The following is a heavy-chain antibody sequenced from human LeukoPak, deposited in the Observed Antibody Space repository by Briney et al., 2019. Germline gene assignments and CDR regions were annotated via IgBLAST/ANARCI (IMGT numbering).Heavy chain of an antibody. CDR3: ARLSGTMVSHNWFDP. CDR1: GYRFTDYY. D-gene: IGHD4/OR15-4a*01. CDR2: INPNSGDT. Sequence: ASVKVSCKASGYRFTDYYFHWVRQAPGEGLEWMGWINPNSGDTVYAQNFQGRVTMTSDTSITTAYMELRRLRSDDTAVYYCARLSGTMVSHNWFDPWGQGTLVTVSS. J-gene: IGHJ5*02. V-gene: IGHV1-2*02.